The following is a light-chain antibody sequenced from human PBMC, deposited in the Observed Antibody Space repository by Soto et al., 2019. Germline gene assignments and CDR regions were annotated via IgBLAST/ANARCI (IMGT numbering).Light chain of an antibody. CDR2: GAS. CDR3: QQYGSSPWT. V-gene: IGKV3-20*01. Sequence: EIVLTQSPGTLSLSPGEGATLSCRASQSINSFLAWYQQRRGQAPRLLIHGASNRATGIPDRFSGSGSGPDFTLTISRLEPEDFAVYYCQQYGSSPWTFGQGTKVEIK. J-gene: IGKJ1*01. CDR1: QSINSF.